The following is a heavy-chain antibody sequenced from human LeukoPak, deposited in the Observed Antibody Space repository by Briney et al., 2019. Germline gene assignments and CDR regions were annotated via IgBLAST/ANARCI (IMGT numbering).Heavy chain of an antibody. V-gene: IGHV4-59*08. J-gene: IGHJ4*02. D-gene: IGHD5-18*01. CDR3: ARGDTWFDY. CDR2: IYYSGST. CDR1: GGSISSYY. Sequence: PSETLSLTCTVSGGSISSYYCSWIRQPPGKGLEWIGYIYYSGSTNYNPSLKSRVTISVDTSKNQFSLKLSSVTAADTALYYCARGDTWFDYWGQGTLVTVSS.